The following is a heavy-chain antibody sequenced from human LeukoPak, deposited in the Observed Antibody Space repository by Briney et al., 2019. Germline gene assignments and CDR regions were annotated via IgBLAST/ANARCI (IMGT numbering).Heavy chain of an antibody. CDR1: GGSFSGYY. J-gene: IGHJ4*02. D-gene: IGHD3-10*01. V-gene: IGHV4-34*01. Sequence: SETLSLTCAVYGGSFSGYYWSWVRQPPGKGLEWIGEINHSGSTNYNPSLKSRVTISIDTSKNQFSLKLSSVTAADTAVYYCAGNYYGSGSYYSEDRYWGQGTLVTVSS. CDR2: INHSGST. CDR3: AGNYYGSGSYYSEDRY.